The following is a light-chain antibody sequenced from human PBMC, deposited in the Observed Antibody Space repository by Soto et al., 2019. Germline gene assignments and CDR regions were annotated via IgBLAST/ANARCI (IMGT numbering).Light chain of an antibody. CDR1: QSIGSE. CDR3: QHYNSYPEA. J-gene: IGKJ1*01. CDR2: KAS. Sequence: DIQMTQSPSTLSASIGDRVTLTCRASQSIGSELAWYQQTPGKAPKLLIYKASSLASGVPSRCSGRGSGTECTRTISSLQPADFATDDCQHYNSYPEAFGPGTKVDIK. V-gene: IGKV1-5*03.